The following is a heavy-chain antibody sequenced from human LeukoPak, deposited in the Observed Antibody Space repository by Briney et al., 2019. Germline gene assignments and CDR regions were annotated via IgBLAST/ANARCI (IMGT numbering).Heavy chain of an antibody. V-gene: IGHV3-30-3*01. J-gene: IGHJ4*02. D-gene: IGHD1-26*01. Sequence: GGSLRLSCAASGFIFTDYPIPWVRQTPDKGLECVALMSIDGNTKYYANSVRGRFTVSRDNSKNTVYLQMSSLRVEDTAVYYCVRGRRILVGDTNAGDFFDYWGQGTLVTVSS. CDR1: GFIFTDYP. CDR2: MSIDGNTK. CDR3: VRGRRILVGDTNAGDFFDY.